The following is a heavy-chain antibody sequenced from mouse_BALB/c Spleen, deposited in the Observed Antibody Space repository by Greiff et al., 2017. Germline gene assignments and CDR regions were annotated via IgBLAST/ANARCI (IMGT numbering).Heavy chain of an antibody. D-gene: IGHD1-1*01. CDR3: ASYYYGSPHYYAMDY. V-gene: IGHV3-2*02. CDR1: GYSITSDYA. CDR2: ISYSGST. Sequence: EVQLQQSGPGLVKPSQSLSLTCTVTGYSITSDYAWNWIRQFPGNKLEWMGYISYSGSTSYNPSLKSRISITRDTSKNQFFLQLNSVTTEDTATYYCASYYYGSPHYYAMDYWGQGTSVTVSS. J-gene: IGHJ4*01.